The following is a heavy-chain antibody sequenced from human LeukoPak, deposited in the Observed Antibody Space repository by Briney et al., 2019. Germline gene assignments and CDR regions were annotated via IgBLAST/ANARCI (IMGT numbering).Heavy chain of an antibody. CDR3: ARGREYCSSTSCYVGAFDI. D-gene: IGHD2-2*01. J-gene: IGHJ3*02. CDR2: VSGSGDGT. Sequence: TGGSLRLSCAASGFSFIHYAMNWVRQAPGKGLEWVSAVSGSGDGTYYAESVKGRFTISRDNSRNSVYLQMNSLRAEDTAVYYCARGREYCSSTSCYVGAFDIWGQGTMVTVSS. CDR1: GFSFIHYA. V-gene: IGHV3-23*01.